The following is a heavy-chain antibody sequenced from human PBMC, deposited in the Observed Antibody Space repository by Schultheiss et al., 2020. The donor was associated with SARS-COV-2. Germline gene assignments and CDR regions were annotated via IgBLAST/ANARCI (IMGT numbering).Heavy chain of an antibody. CDR3: AREGNFGVVNDDAFDI. V-gene: IGHV4-34*01. D-gene: IGHD3-3*01. J-gene: IGHJ3*02. Sequence: SETLSLTCAVYGGSFSGYYWSWIRQHPGKGLEWIGSVHHSGRTYYKPSLKSRVTISVDTSKNQFSLKLSSVTPADTAVYYCAREGNFGVVNDDAFDIWGQGTMVTVSS. CDR1: GGSFSGYY. CDR2: VHHSGRT.